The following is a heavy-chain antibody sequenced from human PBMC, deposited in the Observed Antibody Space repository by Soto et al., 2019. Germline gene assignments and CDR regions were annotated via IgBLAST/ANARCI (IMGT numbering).Heavy chain of an antibody. CDR1: GGSISSSSYY. CDR2: IYYSGST. J-gene: IGHJ3*02. D-gene: IGHD2-2*01. V-gene: IGHV4-39*01. Sequence: QLQLQESGPGLVKPSETLSLTCTVSGGSISSSSYYWGWIRQPPGKGLEWIGSIYYSGSTYYNPSLTGRVTISVDTSKNQFSLKLSSVTAADTAVYYCARLGPIVVVPAAMPSDAFDIWGQGTMVTVSS. CDR3: ARLGPIVVVPAAMPSDAFDI.